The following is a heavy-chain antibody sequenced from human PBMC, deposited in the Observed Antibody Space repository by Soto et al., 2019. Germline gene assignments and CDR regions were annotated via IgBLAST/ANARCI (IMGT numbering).Heavy chain of an antibody. CDR2: ISWNSGSI. J-gene: IGHJ4*02. D-gene: IGHD4-17*01. Sequence: EVQLVESGGGLVQPGRSLRLSCAASGFTFDDYAMHWVRQAPGKGLEWVSGISWNSGSIGYADSVKGRFTISRDNAKNSMYLQMNSRRAEDTALYYCAKDMDYGDYVFDYWGQGTMVTVSS. CDR1: GFTFDDYA. CDR3: AKDMDYGDYVFDY. V-gene: IGHV3-9*01.